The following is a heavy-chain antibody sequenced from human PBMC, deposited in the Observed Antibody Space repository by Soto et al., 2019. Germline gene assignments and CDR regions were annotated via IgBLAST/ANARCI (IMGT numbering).Heavy chain of an antibody. D-gene: IGHD6-13*01. Sequence: ASVKVSCKASGGTFSSYTISWVRQAPGQGLEWMGRIIPILGIANYAQKFQGRVTITADKSTSTAYMELSSLRSEDTAVYSCAGSSWSGVYFDYWGQGTLVTVSS. J-gene: IGHJ4*02. V-gene: IGHV1-69*02. CDR2: IIPILGIA. CDR1: GGTFSSYT. CDR3: AGSSWSGVYFDY.